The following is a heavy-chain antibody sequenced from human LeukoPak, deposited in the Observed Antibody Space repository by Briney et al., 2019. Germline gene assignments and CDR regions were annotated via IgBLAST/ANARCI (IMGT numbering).Heavy chain of an antibody. J-gene: IGHJ4*02. CDR3: ARLTGDIVVVVAAREIDY. V-gene: IGHV5-51*01. CDR2: IYPADSDA. Sequence: GESLKISCKGSGYTFPIHWIGWVRQKPGKGLEWMGVIYPADSDARYSPSFQGQVIISVDKSINTVYLQWSSLKASDTAMYYCARLTGDIVVVVAAREIDYWGQGTLVTVSS. CDR1: GYTFPIHW. D-gene: IGHD2-15*01.